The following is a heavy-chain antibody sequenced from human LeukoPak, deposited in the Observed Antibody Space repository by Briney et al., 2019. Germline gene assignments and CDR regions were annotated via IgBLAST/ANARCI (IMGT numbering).Heavy chain of an antibody. V-gene: IGHV1-2*02. CDR1: GYTFTGHY. Sequence: ASVKVSRKASGYTFTGHYMHWVRQAPGQGLEWMGWINPNSGGTNHAQKFQGRVTMTRDTSISTAYMELSRLRSDDTAVYYCARVRYSGYNYHAFDIWGQGTMVTVSS. CDR2: INPNSGGT. CDR3: ARVRYSGYNYHAFDI. D-gene: IGHD5-12*01. J-gene: IGHJ3*02.